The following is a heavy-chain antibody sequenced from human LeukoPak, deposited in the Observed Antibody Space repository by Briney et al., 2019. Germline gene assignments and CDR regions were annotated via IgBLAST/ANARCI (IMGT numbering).Heavy chain of an antibody. CDR1: GFTFSDYW. V-gene: IGHV3-11*01. CDR2: ISSSASTK. J-gene: IGHJ4*01. D-gene: IGHD6-13*01. Sequence: PGESLRLSCAASGFTFSDYWMSWIRQTPGKGLEWVAYISSSASTKYYADSVKGRFTISRDNAKNSLYLQMNSLRAEDRAVYYCARLGIITAAGTVDYWGQGALVTVSS. CDR3: ARLGIITAAGTVDY.